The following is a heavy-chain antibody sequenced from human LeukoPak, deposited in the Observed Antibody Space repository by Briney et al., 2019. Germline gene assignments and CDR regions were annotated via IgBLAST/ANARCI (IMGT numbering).Heavy chain of an antibody. D-gene: IGHD6-19*01. CDR3: AAGYSSGWYYFDY. CDR2: FDPEDGET. CDR1: GYTLTELS. V-gene: IGHV1-24*01. Sequence: ASVKVSCKVSGYTLTELSMHRVRQAPGKGLEWMGGFDPEDGETIYAQKFQGRVTMTEDTSTDTAYMELSSLRSEDTAVYYCAAGYSSGWYYFDYWGQGTLVTVSS. J-gene: IGHJ4*02.